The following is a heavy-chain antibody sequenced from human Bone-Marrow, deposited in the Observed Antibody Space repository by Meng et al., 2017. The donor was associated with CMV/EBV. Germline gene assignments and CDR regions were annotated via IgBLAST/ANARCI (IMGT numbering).Heavy chain of an antibody. D-gene: IGHD2-2*01. CDR1: GYTFTSYG. CDR2: ISAYNGNT. CDR3: ARLYIVVVPAAMGQYNWFDP. Sequence: ASVKVSCKASGYTFTSYGISWVRQAPGQGLEWMGWISAYNGNTNYAQKLQGRVTMTTDTSTSTAYMELRSLRSDDTAVYYCARLYIVVVPAAMGQYNWFDPWGQGPLVTVSS. J-gene: IGHJ5*02. V-gene: IGHV1-18*01.